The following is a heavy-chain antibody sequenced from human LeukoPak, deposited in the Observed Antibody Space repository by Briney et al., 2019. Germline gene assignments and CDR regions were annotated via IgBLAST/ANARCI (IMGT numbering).Heavy chain of an antibody. CDR2: ISAYNGDT. J-gene: IGHJ2*01. V-gene: IGHV1-18*01. Sequence: GASVKVSCKASGFIFTSYGITWVRQAPGQGLEWLGWISAYNGDTKYAQKLQGRVTMTTDTSTSTAYMDLRSPRSDDTAVYYCARIADYSLNWYFDLWGRGTLVTVSS. D-gene: IGHD4-11*01. CDR1: GFIFTSYG. CDR3: ARIADYSLNWYFDL.